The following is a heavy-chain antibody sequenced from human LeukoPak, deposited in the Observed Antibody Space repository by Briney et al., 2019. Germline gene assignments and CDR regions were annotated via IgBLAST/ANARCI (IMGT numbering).Heavy chain of an antibody. Sequence: SQTLSLTCTVSGGSISSGSYYWSWIRQPAGKGLGWIGRIYTSGSTNYNPSLKSRVTISVDTSKNQFSLKLSSVTAADTAVYYCARLTVDGPHYDFWSGFSYYYYYYMDVWGKGTTVTVSS. CDR3: ARLTVDGPHYDFWSGFSYYYYYYMDV. CDR2: IYTSGST. J-gene: IGHJ6*03. V-gene: IGHV4-61*02. CDR1: GGSISSGSYY. D-gene: IGHD3-3*01.